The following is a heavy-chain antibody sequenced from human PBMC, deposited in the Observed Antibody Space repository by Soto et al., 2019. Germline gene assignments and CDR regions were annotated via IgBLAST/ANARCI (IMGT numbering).Heavy chain of an antibody. Sequence: EVQLVESGGGLVQPGGSLRLSCAASGFTFTSYWMHWVRQVTGKGLLWVSRINTDGTTINYADSVKGRFTISRDNAKNTLYLQMDTLRAEDTAVYYCKAGVDYWGQGTLVTVSS. J-gene: IGHJ4*02. CDR1: GFTFTSYW. CDR3: KAGVDY. D-gene: IGHD6-19*01. V-gene: IGHV3-74*01. CDR2: INTDGTTI.